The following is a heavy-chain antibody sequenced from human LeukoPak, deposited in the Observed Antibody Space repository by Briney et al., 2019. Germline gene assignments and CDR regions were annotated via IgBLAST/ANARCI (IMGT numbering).Heavy chain of an antibody. CDR2: IRSKTYGGTA. V-gene: IGHV3-49*04. J-gene: IGHJ4*02. D-gene: IGHD3-22*01. CDR1: GFTFGDHA. Sequence: GGSLRLSCTTSGFTFGDHAMNWVRQAPGKGLEWVGFIRSKTYGGTAEYAASVKGRFTFSRDDSISIAYLQMNSLKTEDTAVYYCTYDSSGYSYYFDYWGQGTLVTVSS. CDR3: TYDSSGYSYYFDY.